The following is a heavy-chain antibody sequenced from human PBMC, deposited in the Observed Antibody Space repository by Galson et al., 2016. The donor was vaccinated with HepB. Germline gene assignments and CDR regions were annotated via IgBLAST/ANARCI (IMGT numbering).Heavy chain of an antibody. CDR3: ARVKSGYEVYPFFDS. Sequence: SLRLSCAVSGFTFSDYYMSWIRQAPGKGLEWLSDISSRSSYTNYADSVKGRFTISRDNAKNSLFLQMNNLRVEDTAFYYCARVKSGYEVYPFFDSWGQGNLVSVSS. J-gene: IGHJ4*02. V-gene: IGHV3-11*06. CDR1: GFTFSDYY. D-gene: IGHD5-12*01. CDR2: ISSRSSYT.